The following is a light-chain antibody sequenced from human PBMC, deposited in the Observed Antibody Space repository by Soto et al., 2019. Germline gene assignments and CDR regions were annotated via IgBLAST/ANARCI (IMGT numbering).Light chain of an antibody. CDR1: QSVSSSY. CDR3: MQATQSPWT. V-gene: IGKV3-20*01. Sequence: EIVLTQSPGTLSLSPGERATLSCRASQSVSSSYLAWYQQKPGQAPRLLIYGASSRATGIPDRFSGSGSGADFTLTISRVEAEDVGVYYCMQATQSPWTFGQGTKVEIK. J-gene: IGKJ1*01. CDR2: GAS.